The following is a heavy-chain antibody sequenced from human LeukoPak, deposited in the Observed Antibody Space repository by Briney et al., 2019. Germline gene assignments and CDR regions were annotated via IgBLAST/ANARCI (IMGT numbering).Heavy chain of an antibody. CDR2: INHSGST. CDR1: GGSFSGYY. V-gene: IGHV4-34*01. CDR3: ARGTRWFDP. J-gene: IGHJ5*02. Sequence: SETLSLTCAVYGGSFSGYYWSWIRQPPGKGLEWIGEINHSGSTNYNPSLKSRVTISVDTSKNQFSLKLSSVTAADTAVYYCARGTRWFDPWGQGTMVTVSS.